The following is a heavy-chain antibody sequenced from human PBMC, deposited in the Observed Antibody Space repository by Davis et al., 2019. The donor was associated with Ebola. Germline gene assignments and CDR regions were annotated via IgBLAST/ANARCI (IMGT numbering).Heavy chain of an antibody. J-gene: IGHJ4*02. D-gene: IGHD4-17*01. V-gene: IGHV1-2*06. CDR1: GYTFTGYY. Sequence: AASVKVSCKASGYTFTGYYLHWVRQAPGQGLEWMGRINPYSGGTDYPQKFQGRVTMTRDTSISTAFMELSSLRSEDTAVYYCASGTTVTTGFDNWGQGTLVTVSS. CDR2: INPYSGGT. CDR3: ASGTTVTTGFDN.